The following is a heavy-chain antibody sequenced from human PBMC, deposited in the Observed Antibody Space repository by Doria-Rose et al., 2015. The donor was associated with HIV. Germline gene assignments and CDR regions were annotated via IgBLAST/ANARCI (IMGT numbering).Heavy chain of an antibody. CDR2: IFSDNER. D-gene: IGHD6-13*01. CDR1: GVSLSSPGMG. V-gene: IGHV2-26*01. J-gene: IGHJ4*02. Sequence: SGPVLVKLTETLTLTCTVSGVSLSSPGMGVSWIRQPPGKALEWLANIFSDNERSYKTSLKSRLTISRGPSKSQVVLTMTDMDPVDTATYYCARIKSSRCYHKYYFDFWGQGTLVTASA. CDR3: ARIKSSRCYHKYYFDF.